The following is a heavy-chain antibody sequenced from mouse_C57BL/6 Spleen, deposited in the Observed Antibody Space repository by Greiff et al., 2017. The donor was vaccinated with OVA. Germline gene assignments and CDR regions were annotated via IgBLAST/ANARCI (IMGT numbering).Heavy chain of an antibody. V-gene: IGHV1-69*01. Sequence: VQLQQSGAELVMPGASVKLSCKASGYTFTSYWMHWVKQRPGQGLEWIGEIDPSDSYTNYNQKFKGKSTLTVDKSSSTAYMQLSSLTSEDSAVYYCARKGGLWYYFDYWGQGTTLTVSS. CDR2: IDPSDSYT. CDR3: ARKGGLWYYFDY. D-gene: IGHD1-1*02. J-gene: IGHJ2*01. CDR1: GYTFTSYW.